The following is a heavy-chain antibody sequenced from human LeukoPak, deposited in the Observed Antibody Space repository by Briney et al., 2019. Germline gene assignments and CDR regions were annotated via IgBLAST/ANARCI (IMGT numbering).Heavy chain of an antibody. V-gene: IGHV3-7*01. CDR2: INQDESSQ. D-gene: IGHD3-9*01. J-gene: IGHJ4*02. Sequence: PGGSLRLSCAASGFSFTTYWVGWVRQAPGKGLEWVANINQDESSQYYVDAVRGRFTISRDYTKQSLDLQMNILRGEDAAVFFCASQLRYSAWLIGHTVYWGQGTLVTVSS. CDR3: ASQLRYSAWLIGHTVY. CDR1: GFSFTTYW.